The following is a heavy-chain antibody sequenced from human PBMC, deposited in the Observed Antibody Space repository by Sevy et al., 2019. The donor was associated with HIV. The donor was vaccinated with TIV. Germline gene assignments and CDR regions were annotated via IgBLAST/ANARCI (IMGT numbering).Heavy chain of an antibody. D-gene: IGHD3-10*01. CDR1: GFTVSSNY. CDR3: ARVLDYYGSGFGAFDI. CDR2: IYSGGST. J-gene: IGHJ3*02. V-gene: IGHV3-53*01. Sequence: GGSLRLSCAASGFTVSSNYMSWVRQAPGKGLEWVSVIYSGGSTYYADSVKGRFTISRDNSKNTLYLQMNSLRAEETAVYYCARVLDYYGSGFGAFDIWGQGTMVTVSS.